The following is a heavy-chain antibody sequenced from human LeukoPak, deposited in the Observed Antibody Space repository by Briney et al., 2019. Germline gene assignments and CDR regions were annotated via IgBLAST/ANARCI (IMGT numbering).Heavy chain of an antibody. CDR2: FSYSGST. Sequence: SETLSLTCTVSGGSISSSDYYWGWIRQPPGKGLQWIGSFSYSGSTYYNPSLKSRVTISVNTSKNQFSLKLTSVTAADTAVYYCAIYTTSWHKFDPWGQGTLVTVSS. D-gene: IGHD6-13*01. J-gene: IGHJ5*02. CDR1: GGSISSSDYY. CDR3: AIYTTSWHKFDP. V-gene: IGHV4-39*01.